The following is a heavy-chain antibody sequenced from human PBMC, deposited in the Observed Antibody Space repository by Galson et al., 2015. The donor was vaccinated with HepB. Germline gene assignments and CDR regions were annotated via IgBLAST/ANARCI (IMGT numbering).Heavy chain of an antibody. CDR3: ARDRGGSGSYQTYYNGMDV. D-gene: IGHD3-10*01. J-gene: IGHJ6*02. CDR1: GFTFSSYS. CDR2: ISSSSDTI. V-gene: IGHV3-48*04. Sequence: SLRLSCAASGFTFSSYSINWVRQAPGKGLEWVSYISSSSDTIYYADSVKGRFTISRDNAKNSLYLQMNSLSADDTAVYYCARDRGGSGSYQTYYNGMDVWGQGTTVTVSS.